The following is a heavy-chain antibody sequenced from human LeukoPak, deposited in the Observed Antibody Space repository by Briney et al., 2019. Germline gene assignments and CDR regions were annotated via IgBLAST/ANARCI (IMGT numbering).Heavy chain of an antibody. V-gene: IGHV3-11*01. D-gene: IGHD3-22*01. CDR3: ARDYYDSSGYYYAWFDP. CDR1: GFTFSDYY. Sequence: GGSLRLSCAASGFTFSDYYMSWIRQAPGKGLEWVSYISSSGSTIYYADSVKGRFTISRDNAKNSLYLQMNSLRAEDTAVYYCARDYYDSSGYYYAWFDPWGQGTLVTVSS. J-gene: IGHJ5*02. CDR2: ISSSGSTI.